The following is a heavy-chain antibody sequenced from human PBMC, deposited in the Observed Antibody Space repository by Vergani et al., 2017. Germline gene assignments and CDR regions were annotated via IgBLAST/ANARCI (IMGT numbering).Heavy chain of an antibody. CDR2: IKQDGSEK. D-gene: IGHD2-21*01. J-gene: IGHJ4*02. CDR3: ARGSYLDY. Sequence: EVQLLESGGGLVQPGGSLRLSCAASGFTFSSYAMSWVRQAPGKGLEWVANIKQDGSEKYYVDSVKGRFTISRDNAKNSLYLQMNSLRAEDTAVYYCARGSYLDYWGQGTLVTVSS. CDR1: GFTFSSYA. V-gene: IGHV3-7*01.